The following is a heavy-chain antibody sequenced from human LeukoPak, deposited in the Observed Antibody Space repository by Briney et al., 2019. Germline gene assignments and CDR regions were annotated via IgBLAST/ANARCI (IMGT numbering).Heavy chain of an antibody. V-gene: IGHV3-21*01. J-gene: IGHJ4*02. CDR3: ARVRDGYNYYSFDY. D-gene: IGHD5-24*01. CDR2: ISSSSSYM. Sequence: KSGGSLRLSCAASGFNFITAAMTWVRQAPGKGLEWVSSISSSSSYMYYADSVKGRFTISRDNAKNSLYLQMNSLRAEDTAVYYCARVRDGYNYYSFDYWGQGTLVTVSS. CDR1: GFNFITAA.